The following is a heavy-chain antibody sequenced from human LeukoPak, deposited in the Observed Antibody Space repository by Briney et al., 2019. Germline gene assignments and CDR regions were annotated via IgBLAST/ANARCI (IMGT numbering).Heavy chain of an antibody. CDR3: ARAHYYYGAFDI. D-gene: IGHD3-22*01. CDR1: GFTVSSNY. J-gene: IGHJ3*02. CDR2: IKQDGSEK. Sequence: GGSLRLSCAASGFTVSSNYMSWVRQAPGKGLEWVANIKQDGSEKYYVDSVKGRFTISRDNAKNSLYLQMNSLRAEDTAVYYCARAHYYYGAFDIWGQGTMVTVSS. V-gene: IGHV3-7*03.